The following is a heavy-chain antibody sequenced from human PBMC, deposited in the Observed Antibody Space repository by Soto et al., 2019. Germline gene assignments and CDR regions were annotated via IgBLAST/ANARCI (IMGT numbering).Heavy chain of an antibody. CDR1: GFTFSSYS. CDR2: ISSSSSTI. D-gene: IGHD2-8*01. J-gene: IGHJ6*03. Sequence: PGGSLRLSCAASGFTFSSYSMNWVRQAPGKGLEWVSYISSSSSTIYYADSVKGRFTISRDNAKNSLYLQMNSLRDEDTAVYYCAREYCTNGVCSATEYYYYMDVWGKGTTVTVSS. V-gene: IGHV3-48*02. CDR3: AREYCTNGVCSATEYYYYMDV.